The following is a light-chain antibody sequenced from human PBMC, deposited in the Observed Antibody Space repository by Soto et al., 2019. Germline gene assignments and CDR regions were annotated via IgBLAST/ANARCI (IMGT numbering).Light chain of an antibody. Sequence: DIVMTQSPDSLAVSLGERATINCKSSQSVLYSSNNKNDLAWYQQKPGQPPKLLFYWASNRESGVPDRVSGNGSGTEFKHTISSLQAEDVAVYYCQQYYSTPRTFGQGTKVEIK. V-gene: IGKV4-1*01. CDR3: QQYYSTPRT. J-gene: IGKJ1*01. CDR2: WAS. CDR1: QSVLYSSNNKND.